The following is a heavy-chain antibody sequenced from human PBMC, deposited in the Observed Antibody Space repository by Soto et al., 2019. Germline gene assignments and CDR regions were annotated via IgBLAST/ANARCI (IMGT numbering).Heavy chain of an antibody. J-gene: IGHJ4*02. V-gene: IGHV3-21*01. CDR3: ARDPVDLGRQQPTEHY. CDR1: GFSFSIYS. Sequence: EVQLVESGGGLVKPGESLRLSCAASGFSFSIYSMNWVRQAPGKGLEWGSSISSRSTYIYYSDSGRGRFTISRDNAESSLYLQMNSLRVEDTDIYDCARDPVDLGRQQPTEHYRGQGLLVTVSS. CDR2: ISSRSTYI. D-gene: IGHD6-13*01.